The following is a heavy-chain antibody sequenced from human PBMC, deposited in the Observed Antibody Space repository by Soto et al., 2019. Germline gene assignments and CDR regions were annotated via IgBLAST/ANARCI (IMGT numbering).Heavy chain of an antibody. D-gene: IGHD3-22*01. V-gene: IGHV3-48*01. J-gene: IGHJ4*02. CDR1: GFTFSSYS. CDR2: ISSSSSTI. Sequence: GGSLRLSCAASGFTFSSYSMNWVRQAPGKGLEWVSYISSSSSTIYYADSVKGRFTISRDNAKNSLYLQMNSLRAEDTAVYYCVISYDSSFSDPIDYWGQGTLVTVSS. CDR3: VISYDSSFSDPIDY.